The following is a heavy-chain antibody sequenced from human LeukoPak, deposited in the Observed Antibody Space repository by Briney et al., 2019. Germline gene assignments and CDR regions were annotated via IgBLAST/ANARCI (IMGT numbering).Heavy chain of an antibody. CDR1: GFTFSGSA. D-gene: IGHD3-10*01. CDR3: TRPQYYYGSGSYYNE. V-gene: IGHV3-73*01. Sequence: GGSLRLSCAASGFTFSGSAMHWVRQASGKGLEWVGRIRSKANSYATAYAASVKGRFTISRDDSKNTAYLQMNSLKTEDTAVYYCTRPQYYYGSGSYYNEWGQGTLVTVSS. CDR2: IRSKANSYAT. J-gene: IGHJ4*02.